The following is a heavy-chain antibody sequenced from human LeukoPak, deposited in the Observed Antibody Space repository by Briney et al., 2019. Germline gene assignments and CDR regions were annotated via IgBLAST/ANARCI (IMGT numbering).Heavy chain of an antibody. CDR3: AREILGGFNPGAY. V-gene: IGHV4-4*02. CDR2: IHRSGSP. Sequence: SETLSLTCTVSLDXTTSNFCSWVRQPPGKGQEWIGEIHRSGSPNYNPSLQSRVTISIDRSRNQIVLELSSVTAADTAFYYCAREILGGFNPGAYWGQGTLVTVSS. J-gene: IGHJ4*02. CDR1: LDXTTSNF. D-gene: IGHD1-14*01.